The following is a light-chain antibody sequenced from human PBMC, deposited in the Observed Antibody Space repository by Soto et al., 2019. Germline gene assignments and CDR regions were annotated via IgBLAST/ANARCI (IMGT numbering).Light chain of an antibody. CDR2: GAS. CDR1: QSVSLS. CDR3: QQYGTSEII. V-gene: IGKV3-15*01. J-gene: IGKJ5*01. Sequence: EIVLTQSPATLSVSLGHSATLSCRASQSVSLSLAWYQMRPGQPPRLLIYGASTRATDIPARFSGSGSGTDFTLTISRLETEDFAVFYCQQYGTSEIIFGQGTRLEIK.